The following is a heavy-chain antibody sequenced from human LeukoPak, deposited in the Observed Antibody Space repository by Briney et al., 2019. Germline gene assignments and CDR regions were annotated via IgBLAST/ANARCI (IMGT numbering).Heavy chain of an antibody. CDR2: IFYNGST. J-gene: IGHJ4*02. CDR1: GGSISSSNYY. D-gene: IGHD3-10*01. V-gene: IGHV4-39*01. Sequence: PSETLSLTCTVSGGSISSSNYYWGWIRQPPGKGLERMGSIFYNGSTSHNPSLKSRVTISVDTSKNQFSLKLSSVTAADTAVYYCARLPFLWFGEPMRGYFDYWGQGTLVTVSS. CDR3: ARLPFLWFGEPMRGYFDY.